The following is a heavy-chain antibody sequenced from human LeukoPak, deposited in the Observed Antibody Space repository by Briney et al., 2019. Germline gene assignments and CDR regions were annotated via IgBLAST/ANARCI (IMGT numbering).Heavy chain of an antibody. CDR3: ARGLGYYYDSRRFDP. CDR1: GGSISSYY. Sequence: SETLSLTCTVSGGSISSYYWSWIRQPPGKGLEWIGYIYYSGSTNYNPSLKSRVTISADTSENQFSLKLSSVTAADTAVYFCARGLGYYYDSRRFDPWGQGTLVTVSS. J-gene: IGHJ5*02. D-gene: IGHD3-22*01. CDR2: IYYSGST. V-gene: IGHV4-59*12.